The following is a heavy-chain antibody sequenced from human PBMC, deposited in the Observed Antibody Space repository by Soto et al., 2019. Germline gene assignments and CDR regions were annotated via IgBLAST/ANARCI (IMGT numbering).Heavy chain of an antibody. Sequence: SETLSLTCAVYGGSFSGYYWSWIRQPPGKGLEWIGEINHSGSTNYNPSLKSRVTISVDTSKNQFSLKLSSVTAADTAVYYCARGLADIVATIQQSFDYWGQGTLVTAPQ. CDR1: GGSFSGYY. J-gene: IGHJ4*02. V-gene: IGHV4-34*01. CDR3: ARGLADIVATIQQSFDY. D-gene: IGHD5-12*01. CDR2: INHSGST.